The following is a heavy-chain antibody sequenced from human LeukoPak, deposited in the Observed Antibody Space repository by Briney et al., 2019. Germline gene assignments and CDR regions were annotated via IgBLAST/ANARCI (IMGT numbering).Heavy chain of an antibody. Sequence: GGSLRLSCAASGFTFSSYSMNWVRQAPGKGLEGVSSISSSSSYIYYADSVKGRFTISRGNAKTSLYLQMNSLRAEDTAVYYCARGVDIVATIDYWGQGTLVTVSS. CDR3: ARGVDIVATIDY. J-gene: IGHJ4*02. CDR2: ISSSSSYI. V-gene: IGHV3-21*01. CDR1: GFTFSSYS. D-gene: IGHD5-12*01.